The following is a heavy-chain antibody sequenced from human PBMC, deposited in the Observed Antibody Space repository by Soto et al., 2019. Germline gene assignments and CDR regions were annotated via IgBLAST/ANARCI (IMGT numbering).Heavy chain of an antibody. CDR1: GGAFNTFD. Sequence: GASVKVSCKASGGAFNTFDFSWVRQAPGQGLEWMGGIIPFFRTANYAQKFQDRVTITADESTITVYMDLRSLRSEDTAKYYCARIPPMDSGDKYFYDFWGQGALVTVSS. V-gene: IGHV1-69*13. CDR2: IIPFFRTA. D-gene: IGHD4-17*01. CDR3: ARIPPMDSGDKYFYDF. J-gene: IGHJ4*02.